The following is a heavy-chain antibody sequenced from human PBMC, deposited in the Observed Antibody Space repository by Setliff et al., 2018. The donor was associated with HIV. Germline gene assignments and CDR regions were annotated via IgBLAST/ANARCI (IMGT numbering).Heavy chain of an antibody. V-gene: IGHV1-18*01. D-gene: IGHD5-18*01. CDR3: ARQIQLWSLYYYYYGMDV. CDR1: GYAFTSYG. CDR2: ISADNGNT. J-gene: IGHJ6*02. Sequence: ASVKVSCKASGYAFTSYGISWVRQAPGQGLEWMGWISADNGNTNHAQKLQGRVTMTTDTSTSTAYMELRSLRADDTAVYYCARQIQLWSLYYYYYGMDVWGQGTTVTVSS.